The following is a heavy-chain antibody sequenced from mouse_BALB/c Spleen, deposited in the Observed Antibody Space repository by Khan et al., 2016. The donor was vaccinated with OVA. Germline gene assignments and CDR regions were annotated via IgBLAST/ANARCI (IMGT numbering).Heavy chain of an antibody. D-gene: IGHD1-1*01. J-gene: IGHJ3*01. V-gene: IGHV2-9*02. CDR2: IWAGGST. CDR3: ARAFYYGAWFAY. Sequence: QVQLKESGPGLVAPSQTLSITCTVSGFSLTSYGVHWVRQPPGKGLEWLGVIWAGGSTNHNSALMSRLSISKDNSKSQVFLKMKSLQTDDTAMSYCARAFYYGAWFAYCGQGTLVTVSA. CDR1: GFSLTSYG.